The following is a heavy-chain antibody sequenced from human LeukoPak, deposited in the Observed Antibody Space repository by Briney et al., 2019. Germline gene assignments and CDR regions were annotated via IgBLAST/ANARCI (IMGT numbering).Heavy chain of an antibody. V-gene: IGHV1-18*01. CDR1: GYTFTGYG. CDR3: ARTRPTVQGWGFDY. CDR2: ISAYNGET. D-gene: IGHD4-17*01. Sequence: ASVKVSCKACGYTFTGYGISWVRQAPGEGLEWVGWISAYNGETQYAQKVQGRVTMTTDTPTSTVYMDLRSLRSDDTAVYYCARTRPTVQGWGFDYWGQGTLVTVSS. J-gene: IGHJ4*02.